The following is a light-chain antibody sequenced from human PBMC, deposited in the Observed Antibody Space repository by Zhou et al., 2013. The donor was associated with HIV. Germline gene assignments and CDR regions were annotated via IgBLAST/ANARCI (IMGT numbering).Light chain of an antibody. V-gene: IGKV1-5*03. J-gene: IGKJ1*01. CDR3: QQCNSLPA. CDR2: KAS. CDR1: QRIGNW. Sequence: DIQMTQSPSTLSASVGDRVTITCRASQRIGNWLAWYQQKPGNAPNLLIYKASTLERGVPSRFSGSGSGTNFTLTIHNLQPDDFATYYCQQCNSLPAFGQGTKVEIK.